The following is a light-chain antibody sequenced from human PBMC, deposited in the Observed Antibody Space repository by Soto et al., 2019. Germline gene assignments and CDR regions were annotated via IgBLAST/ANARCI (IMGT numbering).Light chain of an antibody. Sequence: DMQRTQSPGYVCASVGRRITMTCRASQTISSWLAWYQQKPGKAPKLLIYKASTLKSGVPSRFSGSGSGTEFTLTISSLQPEDFATYSCLQHYSYPWRFGQGTKVDIK. V-gene: IGKV1-5*03. CDR1: QTISSW. J-gene: IGKJ1*01. CDR3: LQHYSYPWR. CDR2: KAS.